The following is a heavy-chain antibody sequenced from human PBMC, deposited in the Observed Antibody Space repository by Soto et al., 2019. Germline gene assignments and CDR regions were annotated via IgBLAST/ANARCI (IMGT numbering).Heavy chain of an antibody. Sequence: EVQLLESGGGLVQPGGSLRLSCAGSGFTFSSHAVSWLRQAPGKGLECVSSITNTGGSTYYADSVKGRFTISRDNSKNTVYLQMNSLRAEDTAVYYCAKAGYGSGSYYTLSFDYWGQGSLVTVSS. J-gene: IGHJ4*02. D-gene: IGHD3-10*01. CDR2: ITNTGGST. V-gene: IGHV3-23*01. CDR1: GFTFSSHA. CDR3: AKAGYGSGSYYTLSFDY.